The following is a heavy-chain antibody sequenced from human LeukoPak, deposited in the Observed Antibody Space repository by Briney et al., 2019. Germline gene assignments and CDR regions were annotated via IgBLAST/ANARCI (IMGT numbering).Heavy chain of an antibody. J-gene: IGHJ4*02. D-gene: IGHD5-24*01. CDR1: GFTVSSNY. Sequence: GGSLRLSCAASGFTVSSNYMSWVRQAPGKGLEWVSVIYSDGSTYYADSVKGRFTISRDNSKNTLYFQMNSLRAEDTAVYYCARGLIEMATIYFDYWGQGTLVTVSS. V-gene: IGHV3-53*01. CDR2: IYSDGST. CDR3: ARGLIEMATIYFDY.